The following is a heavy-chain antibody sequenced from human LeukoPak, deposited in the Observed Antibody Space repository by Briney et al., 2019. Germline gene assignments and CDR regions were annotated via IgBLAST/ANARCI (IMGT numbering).Heavy chain of an antibody. CDR3: AAGALVLPFVFPGYYYGMDV. Sequence: ASVKASCKASGFTCTGAAVQWVRQARGQRLEWIGWIVVGSGNTNYAQKFQERVTITRDMSTSTAYMELSSLRSEDTAVYYCAAGALVLPFVFPGYYYGMDVWGKGTAVTVSS. CDR1: GFTCTGAA. J-gene: IGHJ6*04. V-gene: IGHV1-58*01. CDR2: IVVGSGNT. D-gene: IGHD2-21*01.